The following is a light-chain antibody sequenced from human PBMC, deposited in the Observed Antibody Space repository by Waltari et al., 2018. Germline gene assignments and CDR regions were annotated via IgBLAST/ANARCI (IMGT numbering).Light chain of an antibody. CDR3: QQYSNLWT. CDR2: KAS. Sequence: DIQMTQSPSTLSASVGDRVTITCRASQIIDTWLAWYPQKPGKAPKLLIFKASTLETGVPSRFSGSGSGTEFTLTISSLQPDDFATYYCQQYSNLWTFGQGTRVDI. V-gene: IGKV1-5*03. CDR1: QIIDTW. J-gene: IGKJ1*01.